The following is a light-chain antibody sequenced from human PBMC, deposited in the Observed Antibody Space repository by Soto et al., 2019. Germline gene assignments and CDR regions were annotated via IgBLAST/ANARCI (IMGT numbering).Light chain of an antibody. Sequence: QSALTQPASVSGSPGQSITISCTGTSSDGGGYNYVSWYQQHPGKAPKLMIYEVSNRPSGVSNRFSGSKSGNTASLTISGLQAEDEADYYCSSYTSSSTLSYVFGTGTKLTVL. J-gene: IGLJ1*01. CDR1: SSDGGGYNY. V-gene: IGLV2-14*01. CDR2: EVS. CDR3: SSYTSSSTLSYV.